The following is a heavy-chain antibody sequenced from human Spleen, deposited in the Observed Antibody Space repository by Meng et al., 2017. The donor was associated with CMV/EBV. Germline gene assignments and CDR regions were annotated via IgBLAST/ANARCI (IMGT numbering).Heavy chain of an antibody. D-gene: IGHD3-9*01. CDR2: INPINGDT. J-gene: IGHJ4*02. V-gene: IGHV1-2*02. Sequence: KVSCKTSGYTFPGHYLYWVRQAPGQGLEWMGWINPINGDTNYAQQFQGRVSVTTDTSISTAYMELRRLRPDDTAVYYCAKGYMTGTDYWGQGTLVTVSS. CDR1: GYTFPGHY. CDR3: AKGYMTGTDY.